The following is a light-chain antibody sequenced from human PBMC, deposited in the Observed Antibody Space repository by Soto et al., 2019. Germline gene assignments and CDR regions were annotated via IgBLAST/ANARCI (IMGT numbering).Light chain of an antibody. J-gene: IGLJ1*01. CDR1: SDDVGAYNF. CDR2: HVT. Sequence: QSALTQPASVSGSPGQSITISCSGTSDDVGAYNFVSWYQQHPGRAPKLILYHVTSRPSNVSNRFSGSKSGNTASLIISGLLPADDADDYCSSYYTTGSRYVFGSGTKLTVL. CDR3: SSYYTTGSRYV. V-gene: IGLV2-14*03.